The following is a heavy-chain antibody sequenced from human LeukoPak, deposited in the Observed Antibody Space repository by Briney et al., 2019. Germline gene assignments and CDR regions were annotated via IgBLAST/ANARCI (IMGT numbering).Heavy chain of an antibody. CDR3: ARLVGVRLPAVV. CDR1: GGSISSYY. CDR2: IYYSGST. J-gene: IGHJ6*02. Sequence: SETLSLTCTVSGGSISSYYWSWIRQPPGKGLEWIGYIYYSGSTNYNPSLKSRVTISVDTSKNQFSLKVRSVTAADTAVYYCARLVGVRLPAVVWGQGTTVTVSS. D-gene: IGHD1-26*01. V-gene: IGHV4-59*01.